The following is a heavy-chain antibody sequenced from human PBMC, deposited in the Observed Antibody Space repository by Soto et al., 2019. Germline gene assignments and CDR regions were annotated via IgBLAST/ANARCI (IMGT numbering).Heavy chain of an antibody. CDR2: ISPHKGDT. J-gene: IGHJ4*02. Sequence: QVQLVQSGAEVKKPGASVTVSCKTSGYTFSTIGITWVRQAPGQGLEWMGWISPHKGDTYYAQRLQGRVTMTTDTSTSTAYMERRGLRSDDTAVYFCARDLDPSGSYYTNYWGQGTLVPSP. V-gene: IGHV1-18*01. CDR1: GYTFSTIG. CDR3: ARDLDPSGSYYTNY. D-gene: IGHD3-10*01.